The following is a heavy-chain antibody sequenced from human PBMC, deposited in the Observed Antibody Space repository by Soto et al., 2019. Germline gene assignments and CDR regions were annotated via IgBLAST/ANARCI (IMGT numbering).Heavy chain of an antibody. V-gene: IGHV3-23*01. Sequence: PGWSPRASCAASGFTFRTYAMSWVRLTPGRRMERGSATDTSGGSTYYADSAKGRFTDSRDNSRNTLHLQMNGLRAEDTAVYYCAKDPAEGGFTDGFFYYYGLYVWGQGTTV. CDR1: GFTFRTYA. CDR3: AKDPAEGGFTDGFFYYYGLYV. D-gene: IGHD5-18*01. J-gene: IGHJ6*02. CDR2: TDTSGGST.